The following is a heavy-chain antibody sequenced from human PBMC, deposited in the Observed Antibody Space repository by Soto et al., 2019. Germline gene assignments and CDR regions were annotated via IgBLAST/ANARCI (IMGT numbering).Heavy chain of an antibody. CDR3: ARDRDTMNDAFDI. V-gene: IGHV3-21*01. CDR2: ISSSSSYI. CDR1: GFTFSSYS. D-gene: IGHD3-22*01. J-gene: IGHJ3*02. Sequence: EVQLVESGGGLVKPGGSLRLSCAASGFTFSSYSMNWVRQAPGTGLEWVSSISSSSSYIYYADSVKGRFTISRDNAKNSLYLQMNSLRAEDTAVYYCARDRDTMNDAFDIWGQGTMVTVSS.